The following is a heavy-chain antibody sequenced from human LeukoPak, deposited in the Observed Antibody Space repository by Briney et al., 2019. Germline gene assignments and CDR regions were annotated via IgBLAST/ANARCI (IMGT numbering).Heavy chain of an antibody. CDR2: IRSSDSTT. V-gene: IGHV3-48*04. D-gene: IGHD3-10*01. Sequence: GGSLRLSCAASGFSFSRYGMKWVRQAPGKGLEWLSYIRSSDSTTYYADSVKGRFAISRDSAKNTLYLQMNSLRAEDTAVYYCARAVGYGAASYGFDTWGQGTMVTVSS. CDR3: ARAVGYGAASYGFDT. CDR1: GFSFSRYG. J-gene: IGHJ3*02.